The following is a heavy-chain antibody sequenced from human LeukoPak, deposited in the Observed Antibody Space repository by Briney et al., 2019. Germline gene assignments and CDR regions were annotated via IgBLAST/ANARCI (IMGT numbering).Heavy chain of an antibody. D-gene: IGHD4-17*01. CDR2: IKPDGSEI. V-gene: IGHV3-7*02. CDR1: GFSFSDYW. Sequence: GGSLRLSCAASGFSFSDYWMDWARQAPGKGLEWVANIKPDGSEIHYVDAVKGRFTISRDNAKNSLYLQMNSLRAEDTAVYYCARTRPTVTTRAVDYWGQGTLVTVSS. CDR3: ARTRPTVTTRAVDY. J-gene: IGHJ4*02.